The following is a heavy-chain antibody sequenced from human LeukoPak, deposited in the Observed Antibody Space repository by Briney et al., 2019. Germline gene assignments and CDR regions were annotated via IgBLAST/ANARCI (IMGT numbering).Heavy chain of an antibody. CDR2: IYYSGST. CDR3: ARQVPATIVDAFDI. CDR1: DGSISSSSYY. V-gene: IGHV4-61*05. Sequence: SETLSLTCTVSDGSISSSSYYWGWIRQPPGKGLEWIGYIYYSGSTNYNPSLKSRVTISVDTSKNQFSLKLSSVTAADTAVYYCARQVPATIVDAFDIWGQGTMVTVSS. D-gene: IGHD2-2*01. J-gene: IGHJ3*02.